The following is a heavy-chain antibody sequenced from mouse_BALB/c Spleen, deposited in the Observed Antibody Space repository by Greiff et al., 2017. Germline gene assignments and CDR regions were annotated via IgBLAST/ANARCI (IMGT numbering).Heavy chain of an antibody. CDR1: GFTFSSYA. CDR2: ISSGGST. Sequence: EVMLVESGGGLVKPGGSLKLSCAASGFTFSSYAMSWVRQTPEKRLEWVASISSGGSTYYPDSVKGRFTISRDNARNILYLQMSSLRSEDTAMYYCARGDLYYYGSSVFDYWGQGTTLTVSS. J-gene: IGHJ2*01. CDR3: ARGDLYYYGSSVFDY. D-gene: IGHD1-1*01. V-gene: IGHV5-6-5*01.